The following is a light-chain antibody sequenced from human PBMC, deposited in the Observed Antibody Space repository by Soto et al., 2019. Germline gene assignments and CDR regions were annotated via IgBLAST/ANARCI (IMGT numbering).Light chain of an antibody. Sequence: QSALTQPPSASGSPGQSGTISCTGTSSDVGGYNYVSWYQQHPGKAPKLMIYEVSKRPSGVPDRFSDSKSGNTASLTVSGLQAEDEADYYCSSYAGSDTPFVFGTGTKLTVL. CDR1: SSDVGGYNY. CDR3: SSYAGSDTPFV. J-gene: IGLJ1*01. CDR2: EVS. V-gene: IGLV2-8*01.